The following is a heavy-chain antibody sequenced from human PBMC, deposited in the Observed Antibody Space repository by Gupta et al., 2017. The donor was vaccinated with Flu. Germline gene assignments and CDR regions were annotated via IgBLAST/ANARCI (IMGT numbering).Heavy chain of an antibody. V-gene: IGHV4-39*01. Sequence: WGWIRQPPGRGLECVGTVYYEGTTYYNPSLKDRVSISVDTSKNEISLRLTSVTASDTAVYYCARHTPLDSSGWEPFDDWGQGHLVTVSS. CDR2: VYYEGTT. J-gene: IGHJ4*02. D-gene: IGHD6-19*01. CDR3: ARHTPLDSSGWEPFDD.